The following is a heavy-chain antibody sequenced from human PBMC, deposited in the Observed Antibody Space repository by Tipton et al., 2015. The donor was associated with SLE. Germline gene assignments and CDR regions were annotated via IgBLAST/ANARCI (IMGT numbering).Heavy chain of an antibody. Sequence: TLSLTCTVSGGSISRYYWSWIRQHPGKGLEWVGYIYYSGSTYYNPSLKSRLTISVDTSKNQFSLKLSSVTAADTAVYYCARGDDSSGYYIDYWGQGTLVTVSS. J-gene: IGHJ4*02. CDR3: ARGDDSSGYYIDY. CDR1: GGSISRYY. CDR2: IYYSGST. D-gene: IGHD3-22*01. V-gene: IGHV4-31*03.